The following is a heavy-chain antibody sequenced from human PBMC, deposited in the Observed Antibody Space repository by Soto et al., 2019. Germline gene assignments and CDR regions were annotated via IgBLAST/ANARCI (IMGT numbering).Heavy chain of an antibody. J-gene: IGHJ3*02. CDR2: ISYDGSNK. Sequence: GGSLRLSCAASGFTFSSYAMHWVRQAPGKGLEWVAVISYDGSNKYYADSVKGRFTISRDNSKNTLYLQMNSLRAEDTAVYYCARDRAMIVFYCAFDIWGQGTMVTVSS. D-gene: IGHD3-22*01. CDR1: GFTFSSYA. CDR3: ARDRAMIVFYCAFDI. V-gene: IGHV3-30-3*01.